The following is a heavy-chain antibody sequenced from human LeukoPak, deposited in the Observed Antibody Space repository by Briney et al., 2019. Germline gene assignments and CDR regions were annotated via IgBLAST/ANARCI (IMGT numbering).Heavy chain of an antibody. Sequence: GGSLRLSCAASGFTFSSYSMNWVRQAPGKGLEWVSYISSSSSTIYYADSVKGRFTISRDNAKNSLYLQMNSLRAEDTAVYYCAREFGDYYDFWSGRNYFDYWGQGTLVTVSS. V-gene: IGHV3-48*01. CDR3: AREFGDYYDFWSGRNYFDY. D-gene: IGHD3-3*01. J-gene: IGHJ4*02. CDR1: GFTFSSYS. CDR2: ISSSSSTI.